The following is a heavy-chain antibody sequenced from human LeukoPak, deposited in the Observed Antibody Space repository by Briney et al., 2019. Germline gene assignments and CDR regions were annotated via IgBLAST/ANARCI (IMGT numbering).Heavy chain of an antibody. CDR1: GGSISSSNYY. V-gene: IGHV4-39*07. Sequence: SETLSLTCTVSGGSISSSNYYWGWIRQPPGKGLEWIGSIYYSGSTYYNLSLKSRVTISVDTSKNQFSLKLTSVTAADTAVYYCARTTEGGYTYGYFYYYYMDVWGKGTTVTISS. D-gene: IGHD5-18*01. J-gene: IGHJ6*03. CDR2: IYYSGST. CDR3: ARTTEGGYTYGYFYYYYMDV.